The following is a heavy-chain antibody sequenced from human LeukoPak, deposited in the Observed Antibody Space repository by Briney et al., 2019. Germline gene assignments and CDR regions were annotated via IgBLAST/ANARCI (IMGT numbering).Heavy chain of an antibody. D-gene: IGHD2-8*02. CDR1: GYTFTNYY. Sequence: ASVKVSCKASGYTFTNYYIHWVRQAPGQGLEWTGIINPSGGSTSYAQKFQGRVTLTRDTSTDTVYMVLSSLRSDDTAVYYCARGAGDVFHERRILDRWGQGTLVTVSS. J-gene: IGHJ5*02. V-gene: IGHV1-46*01. CDR2: INPSGGST. CDR3: ARGAGDVFHERRILDR.